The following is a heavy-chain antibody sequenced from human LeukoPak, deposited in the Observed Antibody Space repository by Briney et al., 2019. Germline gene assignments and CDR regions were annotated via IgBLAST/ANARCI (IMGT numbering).Heavy chain of an antibody. V-gene: IGHV3-7*01. J-gene: IGHJ5*02. D-gene: IGHD4-17*01. Sequence: GGSLRLSCAASGFSFSTYAMSWVRQAPGKGLEWVANIKQDGSEKYYVDSVKGRFTISRDNAKNSLYLQMNSLRAEDTAVYYCARAGGTVTTDWFDPWGQGTLVTVSS. CDR1: GFSFSTYA. CDR3: ARAGGTVTTDWFDP. CDR2: IKQDGSEK.